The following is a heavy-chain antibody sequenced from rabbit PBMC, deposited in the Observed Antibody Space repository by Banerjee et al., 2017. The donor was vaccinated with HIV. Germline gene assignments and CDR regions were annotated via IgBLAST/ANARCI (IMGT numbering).Heavy chain of an antibody. CDR3: ARYSYDYVDAFNL. D-gene: IGHD6-1*01. V-gene: IGHV1S45*01. CDR1: GFSFSSSYY. Sequence: QEQLVESGGGLVQPEGSLTLTCTASGFSFSSSYYMCWVRQAPGKGLEWIACIYAGSSGSTYYASWAKGRFTISKTSSTTVTLQMTSLTAADTATYFCARYSYDYVDAFNLWGPGTLVTVS. J-gene: IGHJ4*01. CDR2: IYAGSSGST.